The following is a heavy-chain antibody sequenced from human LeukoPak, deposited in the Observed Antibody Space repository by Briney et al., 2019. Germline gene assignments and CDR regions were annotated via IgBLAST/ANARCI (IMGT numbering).Heavy chain of an antibody. Sequence: ASVKVSCKASGDTFINYGISWVRQAPGQGLEWMGWISDYSGNTKYAQKFQGRLSMTTDTSTNTAYMELRSLGSDDTAVYYCARVVWFGELLEGDNAFDIWGQGTMVTVSS. CDR1: GDTFINYG. CDR3: ARVVWFGELLEGDNAFDI. V-gene: IGHV1-18*01. CDR2: ISDYSGNT. D-gene: IGHD3-10*01. J-gene: IGHJ3*02.